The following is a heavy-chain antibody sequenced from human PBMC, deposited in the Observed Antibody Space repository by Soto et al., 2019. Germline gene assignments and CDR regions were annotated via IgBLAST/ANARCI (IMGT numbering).Heavy chain of an antibody. CDR2: IIPYYNTL. CDR3: ARGASRWYPYFFDS. J-gene: IGHJ4*02. V-gene: IGHV1-69*01. Sequence: QAQVVQSGAEVRKPGSSVKLSCKASEGTFNSYAIAWVRQAPGQGLEWMGGIIPYYNTLNYAQKFQDRVTLTADDSTNTVYMELSSLRSDDPAVYFCARGASRWYPYFFDSWAQGTLVTVSS. D-gene: IGHD6-13*01. CDR1: EGTFNSYA.